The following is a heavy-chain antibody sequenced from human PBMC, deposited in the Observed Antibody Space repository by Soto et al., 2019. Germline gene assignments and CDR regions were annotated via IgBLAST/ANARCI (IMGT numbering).Heavy chain of an antibody. V-gene: IGHV1-18*01. CDR1: GYTFTSYG. D-gene: IGHD3-10*01. J-gene: IGHJ6*03. CDR3: ARDGGDYYGSGSVHGYYYYMDV. Sequence: ASVKVSCKASGYTFTSYGISWVRQAPGQGLEWMGWISAYNGNTNYAQKLQGRVTMTTDTSTSTAYMELRSLRSDDTAVYYCARDGGDYYGSGSVHGYYYYMDVWGKGTTVTVSS. CDR2: ISAYNGNT.